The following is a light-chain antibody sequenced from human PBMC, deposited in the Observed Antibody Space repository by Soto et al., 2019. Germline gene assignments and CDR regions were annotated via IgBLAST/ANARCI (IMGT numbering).Light chain of an antibody. V-gene: IGKV1-39*01. J-gene: IGKJ3*01. Sequence: DIQMTQSPSSLSASLGDRVTISCRASQNISRFLSWFQREPGKAPKLLIYAASTLQGGVPSRFSGSGSGTDFSLTVNSLQPEDFATYYCQQSLNSPFTFGPGTRVDVK. CDR3: QQSLNSPFT. CDR1: QNISRF. CDR2: AAS.